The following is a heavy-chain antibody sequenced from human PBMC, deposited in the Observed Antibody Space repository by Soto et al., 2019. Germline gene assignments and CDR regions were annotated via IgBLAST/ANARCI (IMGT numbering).Heavy chain of an antibody. V-gene: IGHV4-59*01. Sequence: SETLSLTCTVSGGSISSYYWSWIRQPPGKGLEWIGYIYYSGSTNYNPSLKSRVTISVDTSKNQFSLKLSSVTAADTAVYYCARILRIHGYGYNYFDYWGQGTLVTVSS. D-gene: IGHD5-18*01. CDR1: GGSISSYY. J-gene: IGHJ4*02. CDR2: IYYSGST. CDR3: ARILRIHGYGYNYFDY.